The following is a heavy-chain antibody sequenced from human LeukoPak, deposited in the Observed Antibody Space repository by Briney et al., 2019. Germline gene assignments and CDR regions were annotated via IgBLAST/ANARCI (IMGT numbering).Heavy chain of an antibody. CDR2: INPNSGGT. D-gene: IGHD3-10*01. Sequence: ASVKVSCKASGYTFTGYYMHWVRQAPGQGLEWMGWINPNSGGTNYAQKFQGRVTMTRDTSISTAYMELSRLRSDDTAVYYCARDSFMFRGVIYYYYYGMDVWGQGTTVTVSS. J-gene: IGHJ6*02. CDR1: GYTFTGYY. CDR3: ARDSFMFRGVIYYYYYGMDV. V-gene: IGHV1-2*02.